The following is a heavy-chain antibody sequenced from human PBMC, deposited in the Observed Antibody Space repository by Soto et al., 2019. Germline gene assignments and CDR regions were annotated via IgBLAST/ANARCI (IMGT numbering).Heavy chain of an antibody. Sequence: QVQLQESGPGLVKPSQTLSLTCTVSGGSISSGDYYWSWIRQHPGKGLEWIGYIYYRGSTYYNPSLKSRVTIPVDTSKTQFSLKLSSVTAADTAVYYCARWWSGSRQGFDPWGQATLVTVSS. CDR2: IYYRGST. D-gene: IGHD3-3*01. V-gene: IGHV4-31*03. J-gene: IGHJ5*02. CDR3: ARWWSGSRQGFDP. CDR1: GGSISSGDYY.